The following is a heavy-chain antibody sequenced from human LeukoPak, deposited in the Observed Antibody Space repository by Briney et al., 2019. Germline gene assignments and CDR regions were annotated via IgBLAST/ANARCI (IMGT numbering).Heavy chain of an antibody. CDR1: GGSFSGYY. CDR2: INHSGST. V-gene: IGHV4-34*01. Sequence: PSETLYLTCAVYGGSFSGYYWSWIRQPPGKGLEWIGEINHSGSTNYNPSLKSRVTISVDTSKNQFSLKLSSVTAADTAVYYCARVPPFDPTSWHYGMDVWGQGTTVTVSS. D-gene: IGHD3-9*01. J-gene: IGHJ6*02. CDR3: ARVPPFDPTSWHYGMDV.